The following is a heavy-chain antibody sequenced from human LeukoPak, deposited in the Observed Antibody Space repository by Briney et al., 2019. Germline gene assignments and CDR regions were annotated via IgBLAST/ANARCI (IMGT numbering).Heavy chain of an antibody. V-gene: IGHV3-9*01. CDR2: ITWNSDDM. Sequence: PGRSLRLSCAASGFTFDGYGMYWVRQAPGKGLEWVSGITWNSDDMAYADSVKGRFTISRDNAKNCLYLQMNSLRVEDTALYYCTKATDWRTGFDYWGQGTLVTVSS. D-gene: IGHD3-9*01. J-gene: IGHJ4*02. CDR1: GFTFDGYG. CDR3: TKATDWRTGFDY.